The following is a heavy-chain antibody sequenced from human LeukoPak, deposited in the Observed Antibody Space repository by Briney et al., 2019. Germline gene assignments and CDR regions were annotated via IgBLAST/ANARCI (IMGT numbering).Heavy chain of an antibody. V-gene: IGHV4-59*08. CDR2: IYYSGST. Sequence: SETLSLTCTVSGGSISSYYWSWIRQPPGEGLEWIGYIYYSGSTNYNPSLKSRVTISVDTSKNQFSLKLSSVTAADTAVYYCARWPFGDYYYYYGMDVWGQGTTVTVSS. CDR3: ARWPFGDYYYYYGMDV. D-gene: IGHD2/OR15-2a*01. J-gene: IGHJ6*02. CDR1: GGSISSYY.